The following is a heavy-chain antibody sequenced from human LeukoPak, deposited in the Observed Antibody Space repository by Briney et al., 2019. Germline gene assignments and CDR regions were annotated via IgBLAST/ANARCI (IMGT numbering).Heavy chain of an antibody. D-gene: IGHD1-26*01. V-gene: IGHV4-4*07. CDR3: ARDPSGSYLNWFDP. CDR2: IYTSGST. Sequence: PSETLSLTCTVSGGSISSYYWSWIRQPAGKGLEWIGRIYTSGSTSYNPSLKSRVTMSLDTSKNQFSLNLSSVTAADTAVYYCARDPSGSYLNWFDPWGQGTLVTVSS. J-gene: IGHJ5*02. CDR1: GGSISSYY.